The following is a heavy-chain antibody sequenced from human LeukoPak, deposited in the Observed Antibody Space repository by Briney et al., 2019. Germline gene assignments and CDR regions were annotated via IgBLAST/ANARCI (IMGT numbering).Heavy chain of an antibody. D-gene: IGHD3-22*01. J-gene: IGHJ4*02. Sequence: PSETLSLTCAVYGGSFSGYYWSWIRQPPGKGLEWIGEINHSGSTNYNPSLKSRVTISVDTSKNQFSLKLSSVTAADTAVYYCARLGYDSSGYPSFDYWGQGTLVTVSS. CDR3: ARLGYDSSGYPSFDY. V-gene: IGHV4-34*01. CDR1: GGSFSGYY. CDR2: INHSGST.